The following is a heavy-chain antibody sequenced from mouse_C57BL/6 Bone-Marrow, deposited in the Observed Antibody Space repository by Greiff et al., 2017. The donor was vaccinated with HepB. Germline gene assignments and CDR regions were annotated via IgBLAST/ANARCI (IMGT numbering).Heavy chain of an antibody. Sequence: VQGVESGPELVKPGASVKISCKASGYAFSSSWMNWVKQRPGKGLEWIGRIYPGDGDTNYNGKFKAKATLTADKSSSTAYMQLSSLTSEDSAVYFCARGYYGSSLYYFDYWGQGTTLTVSS. CDR1: GYAFSSSW. CDR3: ARGYYGSSLYYFDY. V-gene: IGHV1-82*01. CDR2: IYPGDGDT. J-gene: IGHJ2*01. D-gene: IGHD1-1*01.